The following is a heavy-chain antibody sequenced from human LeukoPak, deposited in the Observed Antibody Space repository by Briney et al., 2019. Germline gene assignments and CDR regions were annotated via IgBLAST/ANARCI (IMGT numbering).Heavy chain of an antibody. Sequence: PGGSLRLSCAASGFTFSSYWMSWVRQAPGKGLEWVANIKQDGSEKYYVDSVKGRFTISRDNPKNSLYLQMNSLRADDTAVYYCARFTVPPAINVEEYYFDYWGQGTLVTVSS. J-gene: IGHJ4*02. V-gene: IGHV3-7*01. CDR3: ARFTVPPAINVEEYYFDY. CDR1: GFTFSSYW. D-gene: IGHD2-2*02. CDR2: IKQDGSEK.